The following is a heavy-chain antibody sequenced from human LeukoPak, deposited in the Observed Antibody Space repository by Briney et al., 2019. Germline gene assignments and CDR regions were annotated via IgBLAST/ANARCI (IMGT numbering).Heavy chain of an antibody. V-gene: IGHV3-23*01. Sequence: HPGGSLRLSCAASGFTFSSQTMSWVRQAPGKGLEWVSAISGSGGSTYYADSVKGRFTISRDNSKNTLYLQMNSLGAEDTAVYYCAKDLNYYGSGYDYWGQGTLVTVSS. J-gene: IGHJ4*02. CDR2: ISGSGGST. CDR3: AKDLNYYGSGYDY. CDR1: GFTFSSQT. D-gene: IGHD3-10*01.